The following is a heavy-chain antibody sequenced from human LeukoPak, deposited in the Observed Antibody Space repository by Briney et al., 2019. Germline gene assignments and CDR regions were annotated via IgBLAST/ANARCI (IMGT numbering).Heavy chain of an antibody. CDR1: GGSFSGYY. J-gene: IGHJ4*02. Sequence: SETLSLTCAVYGGSFSGYYWSWIRQPPGKGLGWIGEINHSGSTNYNPSLKSRVTISVDTSKNQFSLKLSSVTAADTAVYYCARVMNGYSSQYWGQGTLVTVSS. V-gene: IGHV4-34*01. CDR2: INHSGST. D-gene: IGHD6-13*01. CDR3: ARVMNGYSSQY.